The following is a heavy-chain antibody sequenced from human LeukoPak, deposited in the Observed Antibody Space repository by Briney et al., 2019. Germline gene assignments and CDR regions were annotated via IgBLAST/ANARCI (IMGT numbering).Heavy chain of an antibody. CDR1: GFTFSSYD. Sequence: GGALRLSCAASGFTFSSYDMHWVRQAPGKGLEGVAVISYDGSNKYYADSVKGRFTISRDNSKNTLYLQMNGLRAEDTAVYHCAKDRGVAATLDYWGQGTLVTVSS. J-gene: IGHJ4*02. CDR2: ISYDGSNK. D-gene: IGHD1-26*01. CDR3: AKDRGVAATLDY. V-gene: IGHV3-30*18.